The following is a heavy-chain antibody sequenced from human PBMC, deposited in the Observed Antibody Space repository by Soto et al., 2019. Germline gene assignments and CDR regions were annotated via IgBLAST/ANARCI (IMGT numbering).Heavy chain of an antibody. J-gene: IGHJ1*01. D-gene: IGHD2-21*01. V-gene: IGHV3-11*06. CDR1: GFPFNDYY. Sequence: GGSLRLSCATSGFPFNDYYMTWIRQAPGKGLEWLSHISPKSTFRNYAYSVKGRFTISRDNTESSLFLQMNSLGVDDTAVYSCVRGGGGGLFEHWGQGVLVTVS. CDR2: ISPKSTFR. CDR3: VRGGGGGLFEH.